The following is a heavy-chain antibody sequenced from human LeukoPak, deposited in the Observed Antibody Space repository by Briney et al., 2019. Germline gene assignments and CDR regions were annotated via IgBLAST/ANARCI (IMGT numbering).Heavy chain of an antibody. CDR2: ISSSSSYI. V-gene: IGHV3-21*01. D-gene: IGHD2-2*01. CDR1: GFTFSSFN. J-gene: IGHJ4*02. CDR3: ASGLYCSSTSCYSGY. Sequence: GGSLRLSCAASGFTFSSFNMDWVRQAPGKGLEWVSSISSSSSYIYYADSVKGRFTISRDNAKNSLYLQMNSLRAEDTAVYYCASGLYCSSTSCYSGYWGQGTLVTVSS.